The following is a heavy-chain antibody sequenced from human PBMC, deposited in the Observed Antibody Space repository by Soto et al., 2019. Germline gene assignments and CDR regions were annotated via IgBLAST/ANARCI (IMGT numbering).Heavy chain of an antibody. V-gene: IGHV1-2*04. Sequence: SVKVSYKASRYTFSGYYMFWVRQAPGQARTGMGWINPNSGGTNYAQKFQGWVTMTRDTSISTAYMERSRLRSDDTAVYYCARGGDVVVPAAIHYYYGMDVWGQGTTVTVSS. CDR2: INPNSGGT. J-gene: IGHJ6*02. D-gene: IGHD2-2*01. CDR3: ARGGDVVVPAAIHYYYGMDV. CDR1: RYTFSGYY.